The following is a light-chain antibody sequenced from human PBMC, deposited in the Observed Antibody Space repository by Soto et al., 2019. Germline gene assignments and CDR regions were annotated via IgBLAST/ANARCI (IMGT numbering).Light chain of an antibody. J-gene: IGKJ1*01. CDR3: QQHDNWPPWT. CDR1: QKISSN. Sequence: EIVMTQSPATLSVSPGERATLSCRASQKISSNLAWYQQKPGQAPRLLIYGASTRATGVPARFSGSGSGTEFTLTISSLQSEDFAVYYCQQHDNWPPWTFGQGTKVEIK. V-gene: IGKV3-15*01. CDR2: GAS.